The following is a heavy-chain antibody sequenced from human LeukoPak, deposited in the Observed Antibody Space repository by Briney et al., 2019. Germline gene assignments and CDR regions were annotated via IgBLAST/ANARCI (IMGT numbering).Heavy chain of an antibody. J-gene: IGHJ5*02. D-gene: IGHD5-12*01. CDR3: ARDLDIVATTRNWFDP. V-gene: IGHV1-46*03. Sequence: ASVKVSCKASVYTFTSYYMHSVRQAPGQGLECVGTINPIGGITSYAQKFQGGVTRTRDMSTRTVYMELSSLRSEDTAVYYCARDLDIVATTRNWFDPWGQGTLVTVSS. CDR2: INPIGGIT. CDR1: VYTFTSYY.